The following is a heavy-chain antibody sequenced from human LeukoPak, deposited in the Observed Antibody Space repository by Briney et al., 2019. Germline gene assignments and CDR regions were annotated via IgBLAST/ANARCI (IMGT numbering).Heavy chain of an antibody. D-gene: IGHD3-16*01. Sequence: SETLSLTCTVSGDSISSYYWHWIRQPPGKRLEWIGYIHYSGSTNYNPPLKSRLVTSVDTSKNQFSLRLSSVTAADTAVYYCARGRGSYFDYWGQGTLVTVSS. CDR1: GDSISSYY. V-gene: IGHV4-59*01. CDR3: ARGRGSYFDY. CDR2: IHYSGST. J-gene: IGHJ4*02.